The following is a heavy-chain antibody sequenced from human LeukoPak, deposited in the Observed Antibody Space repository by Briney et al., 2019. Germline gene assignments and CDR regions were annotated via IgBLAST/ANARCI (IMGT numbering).Heavy chain of an antibody. CDR3: AKEKYYYDSSGYDY. CDR1: GFTFSSYG. Sequence: GGSLRLSCAASGFTFSSYGMHWVRQAPGKGLEWVAVISYDGSNKYYADSVKGRFTTSRDNSKNTLYLQMNSLRAEDTAVYYCAKEKYYYDSSGYDYWGQGTLVTVSS. D-gene: IGHD3-22*01. CDR2: ISYDGSNK. V-gene: IGHV3-30*18. J-gene: IGHJ4*02.